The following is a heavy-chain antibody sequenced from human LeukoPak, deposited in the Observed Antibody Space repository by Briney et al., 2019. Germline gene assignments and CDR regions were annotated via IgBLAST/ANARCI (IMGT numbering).Heavy chain of an antibody. D-gene: IGHD3-22*01. CDR2: ICGSGGST. CDR1: RFTFSSYA. V-gene: IGHV3-23*01. J-gene: IGHJ4*02. CDR3: AKDKMGRYYDSSGYYEY. Sequence: PGRSLRLSCAASRFTFSSYAMSWVRQAPGKGLAWVSAICGSGGSTYYADSVKGRFTISRDNSKNTLYLQMNSLRAEDTAVYYCAKDKMGRYYDSSGYYEYWGQGTLVTVSS.